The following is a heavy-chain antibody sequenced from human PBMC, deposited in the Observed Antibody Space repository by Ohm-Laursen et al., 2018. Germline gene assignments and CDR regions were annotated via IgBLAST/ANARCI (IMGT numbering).Heavy chain of an antibody. Sequence: SETLSLTCPVSGYSISSGYFWGWIRQPPGKGLEWIGTCYHSGSTYYNPSLKSRVTISVDTSKNQISLKLSSVTAADTALYYCARGLWWFDPWGQGTLVTVSS. CDR3: ARGLWWFDP. CDR2: CYHSGST. V-gene: IGHV4-38-2*02. CDR1: GYSISSGYF. J-gene: IGHJ5*02.